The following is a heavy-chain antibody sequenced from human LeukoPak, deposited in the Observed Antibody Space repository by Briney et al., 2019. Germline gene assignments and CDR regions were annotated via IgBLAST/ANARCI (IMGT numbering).Heavy chain of an antibody. D-gene: IGHD2-2*01. CDR1: GCRFGRDW. CDR2: VKQDGTEK. J-gene: IGHJ1*01. Sequence: GGSLRLSXVASGCRFGRDWISWVRQAPGKGLEWVACVKQDGTEKNYVVSVWGRFTVSVDNGKNSLYLQMNSLRAEDTAKYYCATLDSTKSVLWGRGTAVIVSS. V-gene: IGHV3-7*01. CDR3: ATLDSTKSVL.